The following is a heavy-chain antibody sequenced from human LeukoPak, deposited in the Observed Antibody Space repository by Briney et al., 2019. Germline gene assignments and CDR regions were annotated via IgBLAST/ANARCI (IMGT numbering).Heavy chain of an antibody. CDR2: ISGNGGST. Sequence: GGSLRLSCAASGFTFSIYAMSWVRQAPGKGLEWVSVISGNGGSTYHADSVQGRFSISRDNSKNTLYLQMNNLRAEDTAVYYCAKSSSGWYNGWFAPWGQGTLVTVSS. V-gene: IGHV3-23*01. D-gene: IGHD6-19*01. CDR3: AKSSSGWYNGWFAP. J-gene: IGHJ5*02. CDR1: GFTFSIYA.